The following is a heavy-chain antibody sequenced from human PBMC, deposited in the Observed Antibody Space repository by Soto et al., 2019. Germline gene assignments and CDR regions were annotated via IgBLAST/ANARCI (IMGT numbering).Heavy chain of an antibody. CDR2: INFDGSSI. CDR3: AQYRYGNFDY. V-gene: IGHV3-74*01. CDR1: GFSFSSYW. J-gene: IGHJ4*02. Sequence: PGGSLRLSCAASGFSFSSYWIHWVRQAPGTGLVWVSRINFDGSSISYADSVRGRFTISRDNAKNTLYLQMNSLRAEDTAVYYCAQYRYGNFDYWGQGALVTVSS. D-gene: IGHD5-18*01.